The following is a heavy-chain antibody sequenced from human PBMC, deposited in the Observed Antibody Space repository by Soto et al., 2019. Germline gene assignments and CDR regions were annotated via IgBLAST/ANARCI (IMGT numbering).Heavy chain of an antibody. D-gene: IGHD3-9*01. J-gene: IGHJ5*02. V-gene: IGHV3-23*01. CDR1: GFTFSSYA. CDR3: AKVPSIYDILTGKDP. Sequence: GGSLRLSCAASGFTFSSYAMSWVRQAPGKGLEWVSAISGSGGSTYYADSVKGRFTISRDNSKNTLYLQMNSLRAEDTAVYYCAKVPSIYDILTGKDPWGKVPMVTVSS. CDR2: ISGSGGST.